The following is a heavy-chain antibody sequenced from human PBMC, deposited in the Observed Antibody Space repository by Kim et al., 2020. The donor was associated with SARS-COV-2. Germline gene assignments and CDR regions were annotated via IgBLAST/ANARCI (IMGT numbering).Heavy chain of an antibody. CDR3: ARDLHYDILTGYYSYDAFDI. J-gene: IGHJ3*02. CDR1: GFTFSSYS. CDR2: ISSSSSYI. V-gene: IGHV3-21*01. D-gene: IGHD3-9*01. Sequence: GGSLRLSCAASGFTFSSYSMNWVRQAPGKGLEWVSSISSSSSYIYYADSVKGRFTISRDNAKNSLYLQMNSLRAEDTAVYYCARDLHYDILTGYYSYDAFDIWGQGTMVTVSS.